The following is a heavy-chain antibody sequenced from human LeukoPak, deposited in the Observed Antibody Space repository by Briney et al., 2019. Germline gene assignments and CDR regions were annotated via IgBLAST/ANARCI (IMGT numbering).Heavy chain of an antibody. J-gene: IGHJ4*02. D-gene: IGHD2-21*02. CDR3: AKDASGAYCGGDCVSTFDY. V-gene: IGHV3-23*01. CDR2: INGSGGST. CDR1: GFTFSSYA. Sequence: GGSLRLSCAASGFTFSSYAMSWVRQAPGKGLDWVSAINGSGGSTYNADSVKGRFTISRDNYKNTLYLQMNSLRAEDTAVYYCAKDASGAYCGGDCVSTFDYWGQGTLVTVSA.